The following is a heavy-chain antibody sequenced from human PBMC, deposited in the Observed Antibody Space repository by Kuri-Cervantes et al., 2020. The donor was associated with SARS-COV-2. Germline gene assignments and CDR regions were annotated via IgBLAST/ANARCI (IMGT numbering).Heavy chain of an antibody. D-gene: IGHD3-22*01. CDR3: ARGGVSYDSSGYYQRPDY. Sequence: GESLKISCKGSGDSFTNYWIGWVRQTPGKGLEWMGIIYPGDSDTRYSPSFQGQVTISADKSISTAYLQWSSLKASDTAMYYCARGGVSYDSSGYYQRPDYWGQGTLVTVSS. V-gene: IGHV5-51*01. J-gene: IGHJ4*02. CDR1: GDSFTNYW. CDR2: IYPGDSDT.